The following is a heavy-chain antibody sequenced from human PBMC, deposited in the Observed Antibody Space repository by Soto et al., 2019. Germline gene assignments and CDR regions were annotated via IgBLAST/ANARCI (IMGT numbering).Heavy chain of an antibody. V-gene: IGHV2-5*02. Sequence: QITLRESGPTLVKPTQTLTLTCTLSGFSLRTSGVGVGWIRQPPGKALDWLAVTYWDDDKRYNPPLQSRLTITHVNSKDQVALTTTNLDPIATATYYCVRQLSPSSVGAFAIRGLGTLVTVSS. D-gene: IGHD1-1*01. CDR2: TYWDDDK. CDR1: GFSLRTSGVG. CDR3: VRQLSPSSVGAFAI. J-gene: IGHJ3*02.